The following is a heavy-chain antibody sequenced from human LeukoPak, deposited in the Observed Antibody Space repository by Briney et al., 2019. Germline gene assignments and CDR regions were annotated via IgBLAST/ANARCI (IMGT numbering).Heavy chain of an antibody. Sequence: GETLRLSCEASGFTFSSDAMNWVRQAPGKGLEWVSAISVSGCSPYYADSVKGRFTLSRDNTKNTLYLQMSSLRVEDTALYYCAKGRLWGRGGYHYYYMDVWGKGTAVT. CDR1: GFTFSSDA. CDR3: AKGRLWGRGGYHYYYMDV. D-gene: IGHD3-16*01. V-gene: IGHV3-23*01. J-gene: IGHJ6*03. CDR2: ISVSGCSP.